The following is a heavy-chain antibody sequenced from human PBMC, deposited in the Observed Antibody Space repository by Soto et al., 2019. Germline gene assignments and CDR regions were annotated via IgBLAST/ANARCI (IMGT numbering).Heavy chain of an antibody. CDR1: GYTFTSYD. CDR3: ARGLRNDFWGGYLYYFDY. D-gene: IGHD3-3*01. V-gene: IGHV1-8*01. Sequence: QVQLVQSGAEVKKPGASVKVSCKASGYTFTSYDINWVRQATGQGLEWMGWMNPNSGNTGYAQKFQGRVTMTRNTSISTAYMELSSLRSEDTAVYYCARGLRNDFWGGYLYYFDYWGQGTLVTVSS. J-gene: IGHJ4*02. CDR2: MNPNSGNT.